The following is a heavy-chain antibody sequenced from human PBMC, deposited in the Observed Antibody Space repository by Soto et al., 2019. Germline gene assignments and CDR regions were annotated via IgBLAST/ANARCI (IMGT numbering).Heavy chain of an antibody. Sequence: ASVKVSCKASGYTFTSYAMHWVRQAPGQRLEWMGWINAGNGNTKYSQKFQGRDTMTRDTSTSTVYMELSSLRSEDTAVYYCARDRVTDCAFDIWGQGTMVTVSS. V-gene: IGHV1-3*01. CDR3: ARDRVTDCAFDI. CDR2: INAGNGNT. D-gene: IGHD5-18*01. J-gene: IGHJ3*02. CDR1: GYTFTSYA.